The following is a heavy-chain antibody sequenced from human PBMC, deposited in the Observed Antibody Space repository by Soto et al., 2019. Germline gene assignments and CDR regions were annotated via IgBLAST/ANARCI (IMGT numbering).Heavy chain of an antibody. J-gene: IGHJ4*02. D-gene: IGHD5-12*01. CDR3: ATQKWLQYGAPDY. CDR2: LSGMGSDT. Sequence: PGGSLRLSCAASGLAFENSAMSWVRQAPGKGLEWVSALSGMGSDTYYADSVKGRFTISRDNFNNTPFLQMGSLRAEDTAVYYCATQKWLQYGAPDYWGQGTLVTVSS. V-gene: IGHV3-23*01. CDR1: GLAFENSA.